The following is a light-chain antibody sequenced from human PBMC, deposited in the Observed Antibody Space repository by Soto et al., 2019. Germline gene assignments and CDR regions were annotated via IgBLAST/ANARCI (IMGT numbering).Light chain of an antibody. Sequence: MEVTRAPSTLTSWGGARHLNNCRASQNINNRLAWYQQRPGKSPKLLVYWASTLESGVPSRFSGSGSGTEFTLSISGLQTPDVAIYHCQRVPAYPPWTCGEGTKVDIK. CDR3: QRVPAYPPWT. V-gene: IGKV1-5*03. CDR2: WAS. CDR1: QNINNR. J-gene: IGKJ1*01.